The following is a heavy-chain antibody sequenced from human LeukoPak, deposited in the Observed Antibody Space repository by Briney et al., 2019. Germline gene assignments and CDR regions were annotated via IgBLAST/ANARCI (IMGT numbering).Heavy chain of an antibody. CDR1: GFTVSSNF. CDR2: IYSGGST. D-gene: IGHD2-21*01. CDR3: TRGGGGSFPHY. J-gene: IGHJ4*02. V-gene: IGHV3-53*01. Sequence: PGESLRLSCAASGFTVSSNFRSWVRQPPGKGLEWVSDIYSGGSTYYADSVKGRFTISRDNSKNTLYLQMNSLRAEDTAVYYCTRGGGGSFPHYWGQGTLVSVSS.